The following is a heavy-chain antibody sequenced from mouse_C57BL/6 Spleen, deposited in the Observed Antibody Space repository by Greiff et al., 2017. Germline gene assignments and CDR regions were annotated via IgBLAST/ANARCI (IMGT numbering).Heavy chain of an antibody. CDR2: INPGSGGT. V-gene: IGHV1-54*01. J-gene: IGHJ2*01. CDR1: GYAFTNYL. Sequence: VKLQESGAELVRPGTSVKVSCEASGYAFTNYLIEWVKQRPGQGLEWIGVINPGSGGTNYNEKFKGKATLTADKSSSTAYMQLSSLTSEDSAVYYCARDTFDYWGQGTTLTVSS. CDR3: ARDTFDY.